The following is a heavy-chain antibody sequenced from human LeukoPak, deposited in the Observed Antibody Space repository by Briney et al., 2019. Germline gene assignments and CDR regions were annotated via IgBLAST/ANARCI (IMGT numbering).Heavy chain of an antibody. CDR1: GYSFTSYW. CDR2: IYPCDSDT. V-gene: IGHV5-51*01. D-gene: IGHD3-10*01. CDR3: ARPKWFGESYLYFDY. J-gene: IGHJ4*02. Sequence: GESLKISCKGSGYSFTSYWIGWVRQMPGKGLEWMGIIYPCDSDTRYSPSFQGQVTVSADKSISTAYLQWSSLKASDTAMYYCARPKWFGESYLYFDYWGQGTLVTVPS.